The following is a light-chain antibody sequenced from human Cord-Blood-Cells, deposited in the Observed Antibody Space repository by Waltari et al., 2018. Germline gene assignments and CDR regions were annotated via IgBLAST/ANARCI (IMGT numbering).Light chain of an antibody. CDR2: STS. J-gene: IGLJ3*02. V-gene: IGLV7-43*01. Sequence: QTVVTQEPPLTVPPRGTVTLPCPSSTAAVHSGYYPNWFQQKPGQAPRAPIYSTSNKHSWTPTRFSGSLLRGKAALTLSGVQPEDEAEYYCLLYYGGPWVFGGGTKLTVL. CDR3: LLYYGGPWV. CDR1: TAAVHSGYY.